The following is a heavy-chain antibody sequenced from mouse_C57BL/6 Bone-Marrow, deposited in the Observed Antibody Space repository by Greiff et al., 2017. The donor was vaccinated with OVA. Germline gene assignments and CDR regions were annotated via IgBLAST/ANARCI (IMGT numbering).Heavy chain of an antibody. CDR1: GYTFTDHT. Sequence: VKLVESDAELVKPGASVKISCKVSGYTFTDHTIHWMKQRPEQGLEWIGYIYPRDGSTKYNEKFKGKATLTADKSSSTAYMQLNSLTSEDSAVYFCAVYYSNERYAMDYWGQGTSVTVSS. J-gene: IGHJ4*01. V-gene: IGHV1-78*01. D-gene: IGHD2-5*01. CDR3: AVYYSNERYAMDY. CDR2: IYPRDGST.